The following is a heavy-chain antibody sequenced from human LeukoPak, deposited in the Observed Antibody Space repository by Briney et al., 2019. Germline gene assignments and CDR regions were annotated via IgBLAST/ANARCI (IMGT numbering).Heavy chain of an antibody. D-gene: IGHD4-11*01. CDR2: IIPMLGIA. V-gene: IGHV1-69*04. Sequence: SVKVSCKASGGTFRIYSITWVRQAPGQGLEWMGRIIPMLGIANYAQKFQGRVTITTDESTSTAYMELSSLRSEDTAVYYCARVGNYALPNYYYYMDVWGKGTTVTVSS. CDR3: ARVGNYALPNYYYYMDV. CDR1: GGTFRIYS. J-gene: IGHJ6*03.